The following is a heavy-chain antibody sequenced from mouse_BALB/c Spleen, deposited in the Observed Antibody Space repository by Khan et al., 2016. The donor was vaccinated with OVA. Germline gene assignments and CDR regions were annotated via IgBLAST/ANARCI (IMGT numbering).Heavy chain of an antibody. D-gene: IGHD1-1*01. V-gene: IGHV1-20*02. CDR1: GYSFTGYF. Sequence: EVQLQQSGPELVKPGASVKISCKASGYSFTGYFMNWVKQSHGKSLEWIGRINPHIGETFYNQKFKGKVTLTVEESSSTAHMEIRSLGTEDSAVYYCSRIYGNDFDYWGQGTTLTVSS. CDR2: INPHIGET. J-gene: IGHJ2*01. CDR3: SRIYGNDFDY.